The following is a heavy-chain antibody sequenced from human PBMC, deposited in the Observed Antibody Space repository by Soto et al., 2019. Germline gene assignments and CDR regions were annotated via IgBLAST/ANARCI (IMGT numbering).Heavy chain of an antibody. D-gene: IGHD2-15*01. CDR2: LIPMFDIA. Sequence: SVKVSCKASGGTFTSYTVYWVRQAPGQGLEWVGGLIPMFDIANYAEGSRGRVMITADEATNTASMELSSLTSANTAVYFCARSLGRHPSETPRGHSFGAGSLFPFDHWGQGTLVTVSS. CDR3: ARSLGRHPSETPRGHSFGAGSLFPFDH. CDR1: GGTFTSYT. V-gene: IGHV1-69*13. J-gene: IGHJ4*02.